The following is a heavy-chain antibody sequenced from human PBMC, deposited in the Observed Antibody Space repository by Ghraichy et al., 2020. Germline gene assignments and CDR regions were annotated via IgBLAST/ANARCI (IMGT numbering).Heavy chain of an antibody. CDR1: GFTFSASW. D-gene: IGHD4-23*01. CDR2: IKQDGSAQ. CDR3: ARGGGNFAL. V-gene: IGHV3-7*01. Sequence: GGSLRLSCAASGFTFSASWMSWVRQVPGKGLEWVANIKQDGSAQNYVDSVRGRFTISRDNAKSSLFLQMDSLRVEDTALYYCARGGGNFALWGHGSLGPVS. J-gene: IGHJ4*01.